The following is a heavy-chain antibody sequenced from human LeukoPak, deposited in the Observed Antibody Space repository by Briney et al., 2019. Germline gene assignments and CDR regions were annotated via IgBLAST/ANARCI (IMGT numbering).Heavy chain of an antibody. CDR3: ARLPLPKRITMVRGVISHFDY. D-gene: IGHD3-10*01. V-gene: IGHV5-51*01. CDR1: GYSFTSYW. CDR2: IYPGDSDT. J-gene: IGHJ4*02. Sequence: PGESLKISCKGSGYSFTSYWIGWVRQMPGKGLEWMGIIYPGDSDTRYSPSFQGQVTISADKSISTAYLQWSSLKASDTAMYYCARLPLPKRITMVRGVISHFDYWGQGTLVTVSS.